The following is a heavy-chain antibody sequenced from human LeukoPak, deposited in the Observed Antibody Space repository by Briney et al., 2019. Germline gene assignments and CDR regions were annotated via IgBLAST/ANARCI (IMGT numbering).Heavy chain of an antibody. CDR2: ILGSGGSP. V-gene: IGHV3-23*01. CDR3: GKTTVGYSSGQKPAWPVDF. Sequence: GGSLRLPCEASGFTFGSHAMYWVRQAPGKGLEWVAGILGSGGSPHYADSVKGRFTISRDNPRNTVYLQINSLRDDDTAVYYCGKTTVGYSSGQKPAWPVDFWGQGTLVTVSS. J-gene: IGHJ4*02. D-gene: IGHD5-18*01. CDR1: GFTFGSHA.